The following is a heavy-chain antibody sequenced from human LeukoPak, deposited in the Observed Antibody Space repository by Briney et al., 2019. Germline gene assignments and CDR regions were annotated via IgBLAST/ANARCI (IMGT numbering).Heavy chain of an antibody. D-gene: IGHD3-16*01. V-gene: IGHV3-53*01. J-gene: IGHJ4*02. CDR3: SPSRAAGGKTDY. CDR1: GFAVTTNH. CDR2: AYNNEDT. Sequence: GGSLRLSCAGAGFAVTTNHMTWVRQAPGKGLECVSIAYNNEDTFYEDSVRGRFTISRDISTNTVDLLMNSLRPEDTAVYYCSPSRAAGGKTDYWGQGTLVTVSS.